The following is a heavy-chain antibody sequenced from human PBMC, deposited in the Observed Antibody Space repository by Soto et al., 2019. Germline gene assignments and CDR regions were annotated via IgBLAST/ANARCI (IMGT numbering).Heavy chain of an antibody. D-gene: IGHD3-16*01. CDR1: GGSISSGGYS. CDR2: IYHSGST. J-gene: IGHJ4*02. Sequence: SETLSLTCAVSGGSISSGGYSWSGIRQPPRKGLEWIGYIYHSGSTYYNPSLKSRVTISVDRSKNQFSLKLSSVTAADTAVYYCARSGYDYVWGSRLSYFDYWGQGTLVTDSS. V-gene: IGHV4-30-2*01. CDR3: ARSGYDYVWGSRLSYFDY.